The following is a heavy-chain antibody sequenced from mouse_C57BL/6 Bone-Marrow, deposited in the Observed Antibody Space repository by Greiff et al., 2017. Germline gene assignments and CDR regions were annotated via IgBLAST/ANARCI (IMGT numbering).Heavy chain of an antibody. CDR3: ARAIVGVHYAMGY. CDR2: IDPSDSYT. Sequence: QVQLQQPGAELVKPGASVKLSCKASGYTFTSYWMQWVKQRPGQGLEWIGEIDPSDSYTNYNQKFKGTATLTVDTSATTAYMQLSSLTSEDSAVYYGARAIVGVHYAMGYWGQGTSVTVSS. D-gene: IGHD4-1*01. V-gene: IGHV1-50*01. CDR1: GYTFTSYW. J-gene: IGHJ4*01.